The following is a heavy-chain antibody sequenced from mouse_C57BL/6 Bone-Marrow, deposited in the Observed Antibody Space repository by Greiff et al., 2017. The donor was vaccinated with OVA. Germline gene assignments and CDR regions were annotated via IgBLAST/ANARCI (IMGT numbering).Heavy chain of an antibody. J-gene: IGHJ3*02. CDR3: ARFPDDCCGY. CDR2: ISDGGSYT. CDR1: GFTFTSYS. Sequence: EVLLVESGGGLVKPGGSLKLSCAASGFTFTSYSMPWVRQTPEKRLEWVATISDGGSYTYYPHNVKGRSTSSGDNAKNNQYLQMSHLNAEDSAMYYCARFPDDCCGYGGRGTLITVTA. V-gene: IGHV5-4*01. D-gene: IGHD2-13*01.